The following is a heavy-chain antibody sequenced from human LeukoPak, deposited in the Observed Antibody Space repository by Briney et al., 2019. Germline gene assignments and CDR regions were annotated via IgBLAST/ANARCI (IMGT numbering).Heavy chain of an antibody. J-gene: IGHJ6*03. CDR1: GGSISRYY. CDR3: ARGFWSGYHYYYYYYMDV. V-gene: IGHV4-4*09. Sequence: SETLSLTCTVSGGSISRYYWSWIRQPPGKGLEWIGYIYTSGSTNYNPSLKSRVTISVDTSKNQFSLKLSSVIAADTAVYYCARGFWSGYHYYYYYYMDVWGKGTTVTVSS. D-gene: IGHD3-3*01. CDR2: IYTSGST.